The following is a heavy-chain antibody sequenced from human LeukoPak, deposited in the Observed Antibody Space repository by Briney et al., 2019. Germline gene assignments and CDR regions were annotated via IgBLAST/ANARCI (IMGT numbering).Heavy chain of an antibody. V-gene: IGHV4-34*01. CDR1: GGSFSGYY. CDR2: INHSGST. J-gene: IGHJ4*02. Sequence: PSETLSLTCAVYGGSFSGYYWSWIRQPPGKGLEWIGEINHSGSTNYNPSLKSRVTISVDTSKNQFSLKLSSVTAADTAVYYCARAPYIVVVVAATPGGADYFDYWGQGTLVTVSS. CDR3: ARAPYIVVVVAATPGGADYFDY. D-gene: IGHD2-15*01.